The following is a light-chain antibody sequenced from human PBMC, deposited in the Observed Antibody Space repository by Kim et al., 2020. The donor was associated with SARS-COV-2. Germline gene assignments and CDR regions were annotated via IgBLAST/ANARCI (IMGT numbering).Light chain of an antibody. CDR2: SNN. CDR1: SSNIGSNT. Sequence: QSVMTPPPSASGTPGHRVTISCSGSSSNIGSNTVNWYQQLPGTPPKLLIYSNNQRPSGVPDRFSGSKSGTSASLAISGLQAEDEADYYCAAWDDSLNGWVFGGGIQITVL. J-gene: IGLJ3*02. V-gene: IGLV1-44*01. CDR3: AAWDDSLNGWV.